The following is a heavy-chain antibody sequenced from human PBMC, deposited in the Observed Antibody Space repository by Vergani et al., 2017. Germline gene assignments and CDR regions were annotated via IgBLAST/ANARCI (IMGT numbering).Heavy chain of an antibody. V-gene: IGHV3-30-3*01. CDR2: ISFDGTNE. J-gene: IGHJ6*03. CDR3: ARDGGELLDYVYYMDV. Sequence: QVQLVESGGGVVQPGTSLRLSCVVSGFALNRHAMYWVRQAPGKGLEWVVGISFDGTNENYPDLVKGRFTIARDNSKNTLYLQMDSLRAEDTAVYYCARDGGELLDYVYYMDVWGKGTTVTVSS. CDR1: GFALNRHA. D-gene: IGHD1-7*01.